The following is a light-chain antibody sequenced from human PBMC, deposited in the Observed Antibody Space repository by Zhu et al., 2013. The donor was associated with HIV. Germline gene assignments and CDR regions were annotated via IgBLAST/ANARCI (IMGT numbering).Light chain of an antibody. CDR3: LQYYRSPFT. CDR2: WAS. CDR1: QSVLYSSDNRNY. J-gene: IGKJ2*01. V-gene: IGKV4-1*01. Sequence: DIVMTQSPDSLAVSLGETATINCKSSQSVLYSSDNRNYLAWYQQRPGQPPKLLIFWASTRESGVPDRFSGSGSGTDFTLTISSLQAEDVAVYYCLQYYRSPFTFGQGTKLEIK.